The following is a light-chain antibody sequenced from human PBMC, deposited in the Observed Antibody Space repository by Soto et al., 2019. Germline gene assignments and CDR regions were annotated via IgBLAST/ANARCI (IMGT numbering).Light chain of an antibody. CDR3: LQYGSSVWT. CDR2: GAS. V-gene: IGKV3-20*01. J-gene: IGKJ1*01. Sequence: EMVLTRSPGTLSLSPWERATLSCRASQRLSSNYLAWFQQKPGQAPRLLIYGASSRATGIPDRFSGSGSGTDFTLTIPRLEPEDFAVYYCLQYGSSVWTFGQGTKVDIK. CDR1: QRLSSNY.